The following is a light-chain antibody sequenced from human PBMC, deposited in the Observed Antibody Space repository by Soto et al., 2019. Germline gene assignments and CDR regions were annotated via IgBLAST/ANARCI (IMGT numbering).Light chain of an antibody. V-gene: IGKV2D-29*02. CDR2: EVS. CDR3: MQSIQLPPT. J-gene: IGKJ5*01. CDR1: QSLLHSAGETF. Sequence: DVVMTQTPLSLSVTPGQPASISCKSSQSLLHSAGETFLFWYLQEPGQSPQLLIYEVSNRFSGVPDRFSGSGSGTDFTLEFSRVEAEDVGIYYCMQSIQLPPTFGQGTRLGIK.